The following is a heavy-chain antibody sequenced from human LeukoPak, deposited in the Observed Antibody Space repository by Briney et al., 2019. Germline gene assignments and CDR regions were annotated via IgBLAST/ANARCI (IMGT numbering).Heavy chain of an antibody. V-gene: IGHV1-69*01. CDR1: GGTFSSYA. Sequence: VASVKVSCKASGGTFSSYAISWVRQAPGQGLEWMGGIIPIFGTANYAQKFQGRVTITADESTSTAYMELSSLRSEDTAVYYCARSSSVYYYGMDVWGQGTTVTVSS. CDR2: IIPIFGTA. CDR3: ARSSSVYYYGMDV. D-gene: IGHD2-2*01. J-gene: IGHJ6*02.